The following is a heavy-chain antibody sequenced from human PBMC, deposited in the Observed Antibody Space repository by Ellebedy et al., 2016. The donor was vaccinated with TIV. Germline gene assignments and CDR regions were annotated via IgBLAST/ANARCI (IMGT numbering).Heavy chain of an antibody. Sequence: PGGSLRLSCAASGFTFSSYGMHWVRQAPGEGLEWVAVISYDGSNKYYADSVKGRFTISRDNSKNTLYLQMNSLRAEDTAVYYCAKAGAIDYWGQGTLVTVSS. CDR1: GFTFSSYG. D-gene: IGHD7-27*01. J-gene: IGHJ4*02. CDR3: AKAGAIDY. V-gene: IGHV3-30*18. CDR2: ISYDGSNK.